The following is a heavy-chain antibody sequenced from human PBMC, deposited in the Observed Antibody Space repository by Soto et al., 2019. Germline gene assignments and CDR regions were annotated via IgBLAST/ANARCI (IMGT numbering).Heavy chain of an antibody. CDR1: GGTFSSYV. CDR3: ARESGRSRGMDV. Sequence: QVQAVQSGAEVKKPGSSVKVSCKASGGTFSSYVISWVRQAPGQGLEWMGRIIDICATANYAQKLQCRVTITADESTSTAYMELSRLRSEYTAVYYCARESGRSRGMDVWGQGTRITVSS. D-gene: IGHD2-2*01. CDR2: IIDICATA. V-gene: IGHV1-69*18. J-gene: IGHJ6*02.